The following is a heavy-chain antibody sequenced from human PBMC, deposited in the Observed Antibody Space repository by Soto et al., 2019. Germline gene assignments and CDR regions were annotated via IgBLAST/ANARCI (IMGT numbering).Heavy chain of an antibody. CDR1: GFIFSTHA. D-gene: IGHD3-22*01. CDR3: ARDQLYYNDISGRPLNAFDV. CDR2: IGIGSSTT. Sequence: GGSLRLSCAASGFIFSTHAMHWVRQAPGKGLEWVSYIGIGSSTTYYADSVKGRFTISRDNAKNSLYLQMNSLRAEDTAVYYCARDQLYYNDISGRPLNAFDVWGQGTMVTVSS. J-gene: IGHJ3*01. V-gene: IGHV3-48*01.